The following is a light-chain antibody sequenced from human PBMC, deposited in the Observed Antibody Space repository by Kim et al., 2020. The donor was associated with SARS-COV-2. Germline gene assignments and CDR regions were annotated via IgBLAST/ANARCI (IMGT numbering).Light chain of an antibody. CDR3: QTWGTGIWV. CDR1: SGHSSYA. V-gene: IGLV4-69*01. J-gene: IGLJ3*02. Sequence: QLVLTQSPSASASLGASVKLTCTLSSGHSSYAIAWHQQQPEKGPRYLMKLNSDGSHSKGDGIPDRFSGSSSGAERYLTISSLQSEDEADYYCQTWGTGIWVFGGGTQRTV. CDR2: LNSDGSH.